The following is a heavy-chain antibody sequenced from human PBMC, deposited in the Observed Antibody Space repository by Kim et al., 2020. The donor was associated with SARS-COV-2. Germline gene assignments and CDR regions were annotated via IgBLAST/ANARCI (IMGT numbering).Heavy chain of an antibody. V-gene: IGHV3-21*01. CDR2: ISSSSSYI. D-gene: IGHD6-19*01. Sequence: GGSLRLSCAASGFTFSSYSMNWVRQAPGKGLEWVSSISSSSSYIYYADSVKGRFTISRDNAKNSLYLQMNSLRAEDTAVYYCARPTSWGGWIAVAGTSYYYGMDVWGQGTTVTVSS. CDR3: ARPTSWGGWIAVAGTSYYYGMDV. CDR1: GFTFSSYS. J-gene: IGHJ6*02.